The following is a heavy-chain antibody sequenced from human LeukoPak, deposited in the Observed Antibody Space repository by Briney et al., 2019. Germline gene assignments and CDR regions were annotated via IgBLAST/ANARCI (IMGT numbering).Heavy chain of an antibody. D-gene: IGHD2-15*01. CDR1: GFTFSSYA. Sequence: GGSLRLSCAASGFTFSSYAMSWVRQAPGKGLEWVSAISGSGGSTYYADSVKGRFTISRDNSKNTLYLQMNSLRAADTAVYYCATDRWPDCSGGSCLIGAFDIWGQGTMVTVSS. CDR2: ISGSGGST. CDR3: ATDRWPDCSGGSCLIGAFDI. V-gene: IGHV3-23*01. J-gene: IGHJ3*02.